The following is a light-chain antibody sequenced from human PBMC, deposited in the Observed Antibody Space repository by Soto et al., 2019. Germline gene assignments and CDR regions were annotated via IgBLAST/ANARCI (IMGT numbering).Light chain of an antibody. CDR1: QYFSTS. V-gene: IGKV3-11*01. CDR3: NHRQSWPRR. Sequence: EIVLTQSPATLSSFTVDRVPLSCRASQYFSTSLAWYHYRPGQAPRLLIYQSSIRAAGIPARFSTSGSGTDFTLTISDVQPEDCALYYCNHRQSWPRRFGQGTKVDIK. CDR2: QSS. J-gene: IGKJ1*01.